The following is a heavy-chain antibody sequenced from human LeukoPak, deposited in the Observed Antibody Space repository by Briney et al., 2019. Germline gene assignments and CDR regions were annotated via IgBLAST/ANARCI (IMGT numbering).Heavy chain of an antibody. CDR1: GFTFSSYW. V-gene: IGHV3-7*01. CDR3: ARQAAYYYGSGSYYRWFDP. D-gene: IGHD3-10*01. Sequence: PGGSLRLSCAASGFTFSSYWMSWVRQAPGKGLEWEANIKQDGSEKYYVDSVKGRFTVSRDNAKKLLFLKINSLRVEDTAVYHCARQAAYYYGSGSYYRWFDPWGQGTLVTVSS. CDR2: IKQDGSEK. J-gene: IGHJ5*02.